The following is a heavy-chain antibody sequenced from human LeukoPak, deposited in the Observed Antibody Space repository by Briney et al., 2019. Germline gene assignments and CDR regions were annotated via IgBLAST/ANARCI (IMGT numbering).Heavy chain of an antibody. CDR1: GGTFSSYA. CDR3: ARASQGYMVSSSGPFFDY. Sequence: SVKVSCKASGGTFSSYAISWVRQAPGQGLEWMGRIIPILGIANYAQKFQGRVTITADKSTSTAYMELSSLRSEDTAVYYCARASQGYMVSSSGPFFDYWGQGTLVTVSS. V-gene: IGHV1-69*04. D-gene: IGHD6-13*01. J-gene: IGHJ4*02. CDR2: IIPILGIA.